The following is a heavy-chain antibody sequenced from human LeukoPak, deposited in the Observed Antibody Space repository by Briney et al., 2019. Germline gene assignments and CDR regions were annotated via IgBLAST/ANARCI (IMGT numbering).Heavy chain of an antibody. CDR3: ARGGSGSMNPDYYYYMDV. CDR1: GGSFSGYY. Sequence: SETLSLTCAVYGGSFSGYYWSWIRQPPGEGLEWIGEINHSGSTNYNPSLKSRVTISVDTSKNQFSLKLSSVTAADTAVYYCARGGSGSMNPDYYYYMDVWGKGTTVTVSS. CDR2: INHSGST. J-gene: IGHJ6*03. V-gene: IGHV4-34*01. D-gene: IGHD3-22*01.